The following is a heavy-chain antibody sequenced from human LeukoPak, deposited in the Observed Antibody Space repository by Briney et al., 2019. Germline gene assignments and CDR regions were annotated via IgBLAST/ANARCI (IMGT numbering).Heavy chain of an antibody. D-gene: IGHD2-8*01. Sequence: GGSLRLSCVASGFTITDYWMHWVRQVPGKGLVWVSRIKSDGTSPSYADSVKGRFTISRDNAKKSLYLQMNSLRAEDTAVYYCARDNDYYDYWGQGTLVTVSS. CDR3: ARDNDYYDY. CDR2: IKSDGTSP. J-gene: IGHJ4*02. V-gene: IGHV3-74*01. CDR1: GFTITDYW.